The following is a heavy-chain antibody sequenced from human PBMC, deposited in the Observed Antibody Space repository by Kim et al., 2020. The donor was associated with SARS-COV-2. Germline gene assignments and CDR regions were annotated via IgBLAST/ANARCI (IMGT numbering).Heavy chain of an antibody. V-gene: IGHV1-69*04. D-gene: IGHD2-15*01. Sequence: SVKVSCKASGGTFSSYAISWVRQAPGQGLEWMGRIIPILGIANYAQKFQGRVTITADKSTSTAYMELSSLRSEDTAVYYCARVLAEGFRGHYYMDVWGK. J-gene: IGHJ6*03. CDR1: GGTFSSYA. CDR2: IIPILGIA. CDR3: ARVLAEGFRGHYYMDV.